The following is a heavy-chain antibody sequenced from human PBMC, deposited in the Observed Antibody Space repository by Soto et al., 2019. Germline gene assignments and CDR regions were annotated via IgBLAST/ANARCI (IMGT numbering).Heavy chain of an antibody. V-gene: IGHV1-18*01. D-gene: IGHD3-10*01. CDR2: ISTYNGNT. Sequence: QVQLVQSGAEVKKPGASVKVSCKASGYTFTSYGISWVRQAPGQGLEWMGWISTYNGNTKYAQKLQGRVTMTTDTATSTAYMELRSLRSDATALFYCAREMVRGVGSDYWGQGTLVTVSS. J-gene: IGHJ4*02. CDR1: GYTFTSYG. CDR3: AREMVRGVGSDY.